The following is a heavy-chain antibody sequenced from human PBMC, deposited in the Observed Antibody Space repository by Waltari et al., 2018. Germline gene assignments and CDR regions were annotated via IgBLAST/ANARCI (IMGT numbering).Heavy chain of an antibody. D-gene: IGHD6-13*01. Sequence: QVQLVQSEAEVKKPGASVKVSCKASGYTFTGYYMHWVRQAPGPGLEWMGRINPNSGGTNYAQKFQGRVTMTRDTSISTAYMELSRLRSDDTAVYYCACKQQLTLGNWFDPWGQGTLVTVSS. J-gene: IGHJ5*02. V-gene: IGHV1-2*06. CDR2: INPNSGGT. CDR3: ACKQQLTLGNWFDP. CDR1: GYTFTGYY.